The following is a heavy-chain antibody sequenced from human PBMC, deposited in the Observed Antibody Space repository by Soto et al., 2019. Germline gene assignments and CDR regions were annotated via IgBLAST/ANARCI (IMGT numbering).Heavy chain of an antibody. Sequence: SETLSLTCTVSGGSISSYYWSWIRQPPGKGLEWIGYIYYSGSTNYNPSLKSRVTISVDTSKNQFSLKLSSVTAADTAVYYCARGFSWDYDFWSGYPPPYYYYYMDVWGKGTTVTVS. D-gene: IGHD3-3*01. CDR3: ARGFSWDYDFWSGYPPPYYYYYMDV. V-gene: IGHV4-59*01. CDR1: GGSISSYY. CDR2: IYYSGST. J-gene: IGHJ6*03.